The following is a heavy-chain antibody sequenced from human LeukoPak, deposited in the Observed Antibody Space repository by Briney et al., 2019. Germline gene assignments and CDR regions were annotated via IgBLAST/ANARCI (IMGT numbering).Heavy chain of an antibody. CDR3: ARSENSYGFVDY. D-gene: IGHD5-18*01. V-gene: IGHV1-46*01. J-gene: IGHJ4*02. CDR1: GYTFITYY. CDR2: INPSGGST. Sequence: ASVKVSCKASGYTFITYYMHWVRQAPGQGLEWMGIINPSGGSTSYAQKFQGRVTMTGDTSTSTVYMELSSLRSEDTAVYYCARSENSYGFVDYWGQGTLVTVSS.